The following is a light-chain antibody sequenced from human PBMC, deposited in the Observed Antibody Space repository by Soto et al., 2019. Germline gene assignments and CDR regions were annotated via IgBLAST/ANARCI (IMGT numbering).Light chain of an antibody. V-gene: IGKV1-33*01. CDR1: QDITNY. J-gene: IGKJ1*01. Sequence: DIQMTQSPSSLSASVGDRVTITCQASQDITNYLNWYQQKPGKAPKLLIYDASNLKTGVPSRFTGSGSGTDFTFTISSLQPEDIETYYCQHYGNLPRTCGQGTKVEIK. CDR3: QHYGNLPRT. CDR2: DAS.